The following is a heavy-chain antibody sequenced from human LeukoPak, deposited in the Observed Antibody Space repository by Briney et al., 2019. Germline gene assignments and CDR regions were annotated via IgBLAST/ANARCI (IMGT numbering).Heavy chain of an antibody. CDR3: AREIQLGAFDI. CDR1: GGYISSYY. D-gene: IGHD1-1*01. Sequence: PSETLSLTCTVSGGYISSYYWSWIRQPPGKGLEWIGYIYYSGSTNYNPSLKSRVTISVDTSKNQFSLKLSSVTAADTAVYYCAREIQLGAFDIWGQGTMVTVSS. J-gene: IGHJ3*02. V-gene: IGHV4-59*01. CDR2: IYYSGST.